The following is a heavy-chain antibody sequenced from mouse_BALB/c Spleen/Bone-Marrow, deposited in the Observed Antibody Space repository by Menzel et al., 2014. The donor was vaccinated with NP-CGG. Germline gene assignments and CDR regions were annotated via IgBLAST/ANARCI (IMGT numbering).Heavy chain of an antibody. J-gene: IGHJ3*01. D-gene: IGHD1-1*01. V-gene: IGHV8-11*01. CDR3: ARASYYAFTY. CDR1: GFSLSTYGIG. Sequence: QVTLKVCGPGILQPSQTLSLTCSFSGFSLSTYGIGVGWIRQPSGKGLEWLAHIWWNDNKYYNTALKSRLTISRDTSNNQVFLEIASVDTADTATYSCARASYYAFTYWGQGTLVTVSA. CDR2: IWWNDNK.